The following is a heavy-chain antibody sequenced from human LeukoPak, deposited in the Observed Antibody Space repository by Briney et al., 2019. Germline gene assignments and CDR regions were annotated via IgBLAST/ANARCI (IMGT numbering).Heavy chain of an antibody. CDR2: ISSSGSIT. D-gene: IGHD5-18*01. J-gene: IGHJ4*02. CDR1: GFTFSDYY. CDR3: ARDRKNSYGHEFDY. Sequence: GGSLRLSCAASGFTFSDYYMSWIRQAPGKGLEWVSYISSSGSITDYADSVKGRFTISRDNAKNSLYLQMNSLRAGDTAVYYCARDRKNSYGHEFDYWGQGTLVTVSS. V-gene: IGHV3-11*01.